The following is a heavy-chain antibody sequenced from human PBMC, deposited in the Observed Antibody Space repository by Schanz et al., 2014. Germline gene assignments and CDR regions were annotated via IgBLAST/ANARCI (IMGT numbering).Heavy chain of an antibody. CDR1: GFTFSSYD. CDR3: ARDFHGYGPHLDY. V-gene: IGHV3-33*08. D-gene: IGHD5-12*01. J-gene: IGHJ4*02. CDR2: LWHDGSKK. Sequence: VQLAESGGGLVQPGGSLRLSCAASGFTFSSYDVFWVRQAPGKGLEWVAILWHDGSKKYYADSVKGRFTVSRDNSKNTLYLQLNSLRAEDTAVYYCARDFHGYGPHLDYWGQGSLVTVSS.